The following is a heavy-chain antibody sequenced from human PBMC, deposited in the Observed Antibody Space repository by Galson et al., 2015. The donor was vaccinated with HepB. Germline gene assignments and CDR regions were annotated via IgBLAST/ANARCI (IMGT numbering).Heavy chain of an antibody. V-gene: IGHV3-30*18. CDR3: AKGERRTGYSYGPEHLVYFYYMDV. J-gene: IGHJ6*03. CDR2: ISYDGSNR. D-gene: IGHD5-18*01. Sequence: SLRLSCAASGFAFFSYGMHWVRQAPGKGLEWVAVISYDGSNRYYGDSVKGRITISRDNSKSTMYLQMNSLRAEDTAVYYCAKGERRTGYSYGPEHLVYFYYMDVWGKGSTVTVSS. CDR1: GFAFFSYG.